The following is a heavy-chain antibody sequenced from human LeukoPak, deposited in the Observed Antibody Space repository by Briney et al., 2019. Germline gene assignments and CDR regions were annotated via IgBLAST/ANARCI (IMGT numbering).Heavy chain of an antibody. V-gene: IGHV3-21*01. CDR1: GFTFSSYS. Sequence: WGSLRLSCAASGFTFSSYSMNWVRQAPGKGLEWVSSISSSSSYIYYADSVKGRFTISRDNAKNSLYLQMNSLRAEDTAVYYCAREVGAVAGTWGQGTLVTVSS. D-gene: IGHD6-19*01. CDR2: ISSSSSYI. J-gene: IGHJ4*02. CDR3: AREVGAVAGT.